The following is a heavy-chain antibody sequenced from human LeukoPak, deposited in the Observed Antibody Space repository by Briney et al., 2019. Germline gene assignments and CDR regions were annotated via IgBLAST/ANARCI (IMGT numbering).Heavy chain of an antibody. CDR2: IFYSGST. D-gene: IGHD6-19*01. J-gene: IGHJ3*02. Sequence: PSQTLSLTCTVSSGSISSYYWSWIRQPPGKGLEWIGYIFYSGSTNYNPSLKSRVTISVDTSKNQFSLKLSSVTAADTAVYYCARVQYSSGWDAFDIWGQGTMVTVSS. CDR3: ARVQYSSGWDAFDI. CDR1: SGSISSYY. V-gene: IGHV4-59*01.